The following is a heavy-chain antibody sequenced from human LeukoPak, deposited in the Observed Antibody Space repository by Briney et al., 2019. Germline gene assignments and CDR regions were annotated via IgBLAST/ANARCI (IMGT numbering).Heavy chain of an antibody. Sequence: ASVKVSCKASGYTFTGYYMHWVRQAPGQSREWMGRINPNSGCTNYSKKFQRRVNMTMDTSISTAYVELSRLRSDDTAVYYCVRIYCSTTTCYPDYWGQGPLVTVSS. CDR2: INPNSGCT. J-gene: IGHJ4*02. D-gene: IGHD2-2*01. CDR1: GYTFTGYY. V-gene: IGHV1-2*06. CDR3: VRIYCSTTTCYPDY.